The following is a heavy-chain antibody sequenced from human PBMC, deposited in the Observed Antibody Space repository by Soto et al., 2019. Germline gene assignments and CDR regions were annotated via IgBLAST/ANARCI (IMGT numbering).Heavy chain of an antibody. CDR2: IFSNDEK. D-gene: IGHD3-22*01. CDR1: GFSLSNARMG. J-gene: IGHJ4*02. V-gene: IGHV2-26*01. CDR3: ARIKYDSSGYYDY. Sequence: SGPTLVNPTEPLTLTCTVSGFSLSNARMGVSWIRQPPGKALEWLAHIFSNDEKSYSTSLKSRLTISKDTSKSQVVLTMTNMDPVDTATYYCARIKYDSSGYYDYWGQGTLVTVSS.